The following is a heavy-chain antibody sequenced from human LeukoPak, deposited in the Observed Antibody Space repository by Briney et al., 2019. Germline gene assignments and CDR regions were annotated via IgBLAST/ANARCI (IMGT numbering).Heavy chain of an antibody. J-gene: IGHJ4*02. V-gene: IGHV1-69-2*01. CDR1: GYTFNDYY. D-gene: IGHD3-9*01. CDR2: VDLEDGDT. CDR3: ARGSRSFDWLRSYFDF. Sequence: ASVTVSYKASGYTFNDYYIHWVQQAPGKGLEWMGRVDLEDGDTIYAEKFQGRVTITADTSTDTAFMDLSSLTSFDTAVYYCARGSRSFDWLRSYFDFWGQGTLVSVSP.